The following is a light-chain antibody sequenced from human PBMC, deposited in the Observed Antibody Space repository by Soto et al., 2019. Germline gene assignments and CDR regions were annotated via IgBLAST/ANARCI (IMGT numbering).Light chain of an antibody. V-gene: IGLV2-14*01. CDR3: SSYTSSSTPLSVV. J-gene: IGLJ2*01. Sequence: QSVLTQPPSVSGSPGQSITISCTGTSSDVGGYNYVSWYQQHPGKAPKLMIYDVSNRPSGVSNRFSGSKSGNTASLTISGLQAEDEADYYCSSYTSSSTPLSVVFGGGTKLTVL. CDR2: DVS. CDR1: SSDVGGYNY.